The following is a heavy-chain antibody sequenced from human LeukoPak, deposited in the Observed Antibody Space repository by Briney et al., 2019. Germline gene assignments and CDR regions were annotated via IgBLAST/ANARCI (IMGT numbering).Heavy chain of an antibody. D-gene: IGHD2-2*02. CDR2: IYYSGST. CDR3: ASIPGY. CDR1: GGSISSYY. V-gene: IGHV4-59*01. Sequence: SETLSLTXTVSGGSISSYYWSWIRQPSGKGLEWIGYIYYSGSTNYNPSLKSRVTISVDTSKNQFSLKLSSVTAADTAVYYCASIPGYWGQGTLVTVSS. J-gene: IGHJ4*02.